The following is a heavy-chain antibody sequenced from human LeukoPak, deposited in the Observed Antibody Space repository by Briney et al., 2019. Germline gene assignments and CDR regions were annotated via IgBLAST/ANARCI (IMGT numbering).Heavy chain of an antibody. J-gene: IGHJ5*02. Sequence: GGSLRLSCAASGFTFSSYSMNWVRQAPGKGLEWVSYISSSSSTIYYADSVKGRFTISRDNAKNSLYLQMNSLRAEDTAVYYCAKMGGSSPTYNWFDPWGQGTLVTVSS. D-gene: IGHD6-13*01. V-gene: IGHV3-48*01. CDR2: ISSSSSTI. CDR3: AKMGGSSPTYNWFDP. CDR1: GFTFSSYS.